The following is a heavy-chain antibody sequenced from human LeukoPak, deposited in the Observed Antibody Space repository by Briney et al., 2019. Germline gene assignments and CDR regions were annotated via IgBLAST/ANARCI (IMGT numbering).Heavy chain of an antibody. CDR3: ASATGSYSYFDY. J-gene: IGHJ4*02. D-gene: IGHD1-26*01. Sequence: GESLKISCKASGYSFTTHWIGWVRQLPGKGLEWMGIIYSDDSDTKYSPSFQGQVTISADKSISTAFLQWSSLKASDTAMYYCASATGSYSYFDYWGQGALVTVSS. CDR2: IYSDDSDT. CDR1: GYSFTTHW. V-gene: IGHV5-51*01.